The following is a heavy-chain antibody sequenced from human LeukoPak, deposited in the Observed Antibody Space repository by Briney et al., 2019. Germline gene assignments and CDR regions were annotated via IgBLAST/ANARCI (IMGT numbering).Heavy chain of an antibody. CDR1: GGSISSSSYY. CDR3: ARGSFRSIRFDP. D-gene: IGHD2-21*01. J-gene: IGHJ5*02. Sequence: SETLSLTCTVSGGSISSSSYYWGWIRQPPGKGPEWIGSIYYSGSTYYNPSLKSRVTISVDTSKNQFSLKLSSVAAADTAVYYCARGSFRSIRFDPWGQGTLVTVSS. V-gene: IGHV4-39*01. CDR2: IYYSGST.